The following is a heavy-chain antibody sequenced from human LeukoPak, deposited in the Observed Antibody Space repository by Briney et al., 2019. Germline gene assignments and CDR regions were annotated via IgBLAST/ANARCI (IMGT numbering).Heavy chain of an antibody. V-gene: IGHV3-74*01. CDR1: GFPFSGYW. CDR2: IKPDGSYT. J-gene: IGHJ4*02. D-gene: IGHD6-19*01. CDR3: ARDYSSVPEY. Sequence: PGGSLRLSCAVSGFPFSGYWMYWLRQAPGKGMVWVSRIKPDGSYTSYADFVKGRFTTSRDNAKNTLYLQLSSLRAEDTAVYYCARDYSSVPEYWGQGALVTVSS.